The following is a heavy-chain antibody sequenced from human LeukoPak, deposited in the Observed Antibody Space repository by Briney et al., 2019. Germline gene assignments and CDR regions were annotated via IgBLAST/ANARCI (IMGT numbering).Heavy chain of an antibody. V-gene: IGHV3-23*01. CDR1: GFTFRNCA. D-gene: IGHD3-10*01. Sequence: PGGSLRLSCAASGFTFRNCAMSWVGQAPGKGLEWVSGISGTGYNTYYADSVKGRFTISRDNSKNTLYLQMNSLGAEDTAVYYCAKHVSGSLFYFDYWGQRTLVTVSS. J-gene: IGHJ4*02. CDR2: ISGTGYNT. CDR3: AKHVSGSLFYFDY.